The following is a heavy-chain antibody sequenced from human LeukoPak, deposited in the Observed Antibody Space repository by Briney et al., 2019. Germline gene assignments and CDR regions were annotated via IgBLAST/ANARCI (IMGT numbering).Heavy chain of an antibody. CDR3: ASLAYSGGWWD. CDR2: IIPILGIA. J-gene: IGHJ4*02. D-gene: IGHD6-19*01. V-gene: IGHV1-69*04. Sequence: SVKVSCKASGGTFSSYAISWVRQAPGQGLEWMGRIIPILGIANYAQKFQGRVTITADKSTSTAYMELSSLRSEDTAVYYCASLAYSGGWWDGGRGTLVPAS. CDR1: GGTFSSYA.